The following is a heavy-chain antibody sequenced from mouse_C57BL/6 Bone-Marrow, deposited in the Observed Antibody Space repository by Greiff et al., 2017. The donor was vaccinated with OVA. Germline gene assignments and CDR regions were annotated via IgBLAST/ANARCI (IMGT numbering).Heavy chain of an antibody. J-gene: IGHJ4*01. V-gene: IGHV1-53*01. CDR3: ARELYYYGSSYGYAMDY. CDR2: INPSNGGT. Sequence: QVQLQQPGTELVKPGASVKLSCKASGYTFTSYWMHWVKQRPGQGLEWIGNINPSNGGTTYNEKFKSKATLTVDKSSSTAYMQLSSLTSGDSAVYYCARELYYYGSSYGYAMDYWGQGTSVTVSS. CDR1: GYTFTSYW. D-gene: IGHD1-1*01.